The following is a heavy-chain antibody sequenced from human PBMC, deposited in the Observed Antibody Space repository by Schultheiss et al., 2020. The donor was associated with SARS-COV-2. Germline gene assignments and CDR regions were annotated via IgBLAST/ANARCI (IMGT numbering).Heavy chain of an antibody. Sequence: SVKVSCKASGYTFSGYYMHWVRQAPGQGLEWMGWIKPNSGATNYAQKFQGRVTMTRDTSISTAYMELSRLRSNDTAVYYCARDGAHYYYGMDVWGQGTTVTVSS. D-gene: IGHD3-16*01. J-gene: IGHJ6*02. V-gene: IGHV1-2*02. CDR2: IKPNSGAT. CDR3: ARDGAHYYYGMDV. CDR1: GYTFSGYY.